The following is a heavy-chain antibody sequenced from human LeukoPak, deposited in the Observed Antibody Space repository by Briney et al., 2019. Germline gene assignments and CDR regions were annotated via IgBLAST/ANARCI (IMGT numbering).Heavy chain of an antibody. V-gene: IGHV4-34*01. CDR2: INHSGST. D-gene: IGHD6-19*01. Sequence: PSETLSLTCTVSGGSISSYYWSWIRQPPGKGLEWIGEINHSGSTNYNPSLKSRVTISVDTSKNQFSLKPSSVTAADTAVYYCAREKTDSSGWYRIRWFDPWGQGTLVTVSS. CDR3: AREKTDSSGWYRIRWFDP. CDR1: GGSISSYY. J-gene: IGHJ5*02.